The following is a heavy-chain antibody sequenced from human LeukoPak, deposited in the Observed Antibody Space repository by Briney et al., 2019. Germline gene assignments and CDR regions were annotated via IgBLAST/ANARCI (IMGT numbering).Heavy chain of an antibody. CDR1: GFTFSSYS. CDR2: ISSSSSTI. J-gene: IGHJ3*02. Sequence: PGGSLRLSCAASGFTFSSYSMNWVRQAPGKGLEWVSYISSSSSTIYYADSVKGRFTISRDNSKNTLYLQMNSLRAEDTAVYYCARSYNWNDDAFDIWGQGTMVTVSS. D-gene: IGHD1-1*01. CDR3: ARSYNWNDDAFDI. V-gene: IGHV3-48*01.